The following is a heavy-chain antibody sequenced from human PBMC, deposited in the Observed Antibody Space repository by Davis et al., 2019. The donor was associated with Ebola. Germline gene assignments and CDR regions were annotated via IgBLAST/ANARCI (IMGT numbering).Heavy chain of an antibody. D-gene: IGHD1-26*01. CDR3: ARGMGVGATSLDY. CDR1: GFTFSSYG. Sequence: PGGSLRLSCAASGFTFSSYGMHWVRQAPGKGLEWVAVIWYDGSNKYYADSVKGRFTISRDNSKNTLYLQMNSLRAEDTAVYYCARGMGVGATSLDYWGQGTLVTVSS. V-gene: IGHV3-33*01. J-gene: IGHJ4*02. CDR2: IWYDGSNK.